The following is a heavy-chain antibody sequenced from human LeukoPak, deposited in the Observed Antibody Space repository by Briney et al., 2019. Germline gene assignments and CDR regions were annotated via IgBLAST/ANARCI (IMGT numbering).Heavy chain of an antibody. CDR1: GGSISSSSYY. D-gene: IGHD2-2*01. V-gene: IGHV4-39*07. CDR2: IYYSGST. Sequence: PSETLSLTCTVSGGSISSSSYYWGWIRQPPGKGLEWIGSIYYSGSTYYNPSLKSRVTISVDTSKNQFSLKLSSVTAADTAVYYCASEIVVVPAAILDWGQGTLVTVSS. J-gene: IGHJ4*02. CDR3: ASEIVVVPAAILD.